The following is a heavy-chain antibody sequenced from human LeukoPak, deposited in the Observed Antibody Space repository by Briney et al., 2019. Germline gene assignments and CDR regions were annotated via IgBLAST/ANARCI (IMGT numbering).Heavy chain of an antibody. CDR2: IRYDGSNK. D-gene: IGHD3-10*01. V-gene: IGHV3-30*02. CDR3: AKDKTYYYGSENYYMDV. J-gene: IGHJ6*03. CDR1: GFTFSSYG. Sequence: GGSLRLSCAASGFTFSSYGMHWVRQAPGKGLEWVAFIRYDGSNKYYADSVKGRFTISRDNSKNTLYLQMNSLRAEDTAVYYCAKDKTYYYGSENYYMDVWGKGTTVTISS.